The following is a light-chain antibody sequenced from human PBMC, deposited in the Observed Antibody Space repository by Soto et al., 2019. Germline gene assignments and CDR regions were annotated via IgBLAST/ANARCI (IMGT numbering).Light chain of an antibody. CDR1: QCVSSY. CDR3: PQPRHLAA. J-gene: IGKJ3*01. Sequence: SRSTESWSRKEGTTLWGRASQCVSSYLAWYQQRPGQAPRLLIFDASNRAPGIPARFSGRGSATDYTVPRCRLSPEASAAYYCPQPRHLAAIAPGTKVDIK. V-gene: IGKV3-11*01. CDR2: DAS.